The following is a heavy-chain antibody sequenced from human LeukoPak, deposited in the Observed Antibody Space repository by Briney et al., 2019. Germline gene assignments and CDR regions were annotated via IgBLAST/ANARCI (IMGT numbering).Heavy chain of an antibody. D-gene: IGHD2-8*02. V-gene: IGHV1-18*01. CDR2: ISAYNGNT. Sequence: EASVKVSCKASGYTFTSYGISWVRQALGQGLEWMGWISAYNGNTNYAQKLQGRVTMTTDTSTSTAYMELRSLRSDDTAVYYCARERTATDPYYYYMDVWGKGTTVTVSS. CDR3: ARERTATDPYYYYMDV. CDR1: GYTFTSYG. J-gene: IGHJ6*03.